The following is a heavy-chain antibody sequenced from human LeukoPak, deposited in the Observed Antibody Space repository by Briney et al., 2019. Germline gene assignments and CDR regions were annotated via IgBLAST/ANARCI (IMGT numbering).Heavy chain of an antibody. CDR1: GFTFSSYG. Sequence: PGGSLRFSCAASGFTFSSYGMHWVRQAPGKGLEWVAVIWYDGSNKYYADSVKGRFTISRDNSKNTLYLQMNSLRAEDTAVYYCAKNLYYYYYYMDVWGKGTTVTVSS. CDR3: AKNLYYYYYYMDV. J-gene: IGHJ6*03. V-gene: IGHV3-33*06. CDR2: IWYDGSNK.